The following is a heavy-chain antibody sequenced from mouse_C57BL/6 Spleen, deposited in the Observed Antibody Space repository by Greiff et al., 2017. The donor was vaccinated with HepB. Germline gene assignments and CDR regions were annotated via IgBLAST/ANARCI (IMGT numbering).Heavy chain of an antibody. Sequence: VQLKQSGAELVRPGASVKLSCTASGFNIKDDYMHWVKQRPEQGLEWIGWIDPENGDTEYASKFQGKATITADPSSNTAYLQLSSLTSEDTAVYYCTPITTVVHWYFDVWGTGTTVTVSS. V-gene: IGHV14-4*01. CDR1: GFNIKDDY. J-gene: IGHJ1*03. CDR3: TPITTVVHWYFDV. D-gene: IGHD1-1*01. CDR2: IDPENGDT.